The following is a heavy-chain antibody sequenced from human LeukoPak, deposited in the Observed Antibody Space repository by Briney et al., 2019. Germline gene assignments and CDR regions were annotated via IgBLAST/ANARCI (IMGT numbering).Heavy chain of an antibody. Sequence: PSETLSLTCTVSGVSISSYYWSWIRQPPGKGLEWIGYMYSSGSTNYTPSLKSRVTISGDTSKNQFSLKLTSVTAADTAVYYCARERIRPLLGSDAFDIWGQGTMVTVSS. J-gene: IGHJ3*02. CDR1: GVSISSYY. CDR3: ARERIRPLLGSDAFDI. V-gene: IGHV4-59*12. D-gene: IGHD3-3*02. CDR2: MYSSGST.